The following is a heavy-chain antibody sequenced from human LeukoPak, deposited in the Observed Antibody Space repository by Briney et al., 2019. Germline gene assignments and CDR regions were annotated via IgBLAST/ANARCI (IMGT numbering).Heavy chain of an antibody. J-gene: IGHJ3*02. V-gene: IGHV3-21*01. CDR2: ISSSGSYI. D-gene: IGHD6-13*01. CDR3: ARETSSSRDAFDI. CDR1: GFTFSNYW. Sequence: GGSLRLSCAASGFTFSNYWMSWVRQAPGKGLEWVSSISSSGSYIYYADSVKGRFTISRDNAKNSLYLQMNSLRAEDTAVYYCARETSSSRDAFDIWGQGTMVTVSS.